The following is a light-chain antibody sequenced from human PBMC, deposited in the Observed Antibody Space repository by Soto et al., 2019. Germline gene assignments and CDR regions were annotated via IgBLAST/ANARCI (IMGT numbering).Light chain of an antibody. CDR1: QSISSSS. CDR3: QQCNDSPLT. Sequence: EIVLTQSPGTLSLSPGERATLSCRASQSISSSSLAWYQQKLGQAPRLLIYGASNRATGIPDRFSGSGSGADFTLTISRLEPEDFAVYYCQQCNDSPLTFGGGTKVEIK. CDR2: GAS. V-gene: IGKV3-20*01. J-gene: IGKJ4*01.